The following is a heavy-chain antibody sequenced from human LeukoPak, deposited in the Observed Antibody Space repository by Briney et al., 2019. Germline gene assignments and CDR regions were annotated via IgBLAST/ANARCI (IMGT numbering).Heavy chain of an antibody. CDR2: YNPGDSDT. CDR3: ARLPSVRGVDRYFDY. J-gene: IGHJ4*02. V-gene: IGHV5-51*01. Sequence: GESLKISCKGSGNSFTSYWIGWVRQMPGKGLEGRGIYNPGDSDTRYSPSFQGQVTISVDKSISTAYLQWSSLKASDTAMYYCARLPSVRGVDRYFDYWGQGTLVTVSS. CDR1: GNSFTSYW. D-gene: IGHD3-10*01.